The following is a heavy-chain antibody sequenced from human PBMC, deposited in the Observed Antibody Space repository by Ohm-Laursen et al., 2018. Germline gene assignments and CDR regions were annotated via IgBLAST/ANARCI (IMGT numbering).Heavy chain of an antibody. Sequence: SETLSLTCTVSGGSISSYYWSWIRQPPGKGLEWIGYIYYSGSTNYNPSLKSRVTISVDTSKNQFSLKLSSVTAADTAVYYCARHRGRDGDWFDPWGQGTLVTVSS. V-gene: IGHV4-59*01. CDR3: ARHRGRDGDWFDP. D-gene: IGHD3-10*01. CDR2: IYYSGST. CDR1: GGSISSYY. J-gene: IGHJ5*02.